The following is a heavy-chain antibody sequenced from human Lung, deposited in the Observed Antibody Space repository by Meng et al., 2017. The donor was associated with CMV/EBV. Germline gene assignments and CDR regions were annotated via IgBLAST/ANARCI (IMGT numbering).Heavy chain of an antibody. CDR2: VSGYNDNT. V-gene: IGHV1-18*01. J-gene: IGHJ6*02. CDR3: ARTYCSSTSGSAPYCYAMDV. CDR1: GYTFTNYD. Sequence: SVKVSXKASGYTFTNYDINWVRQAPGQGLEWMGWVSGYNDNTNYAQKLQDRVTMTTDIYTSKAYKELRSLRYDDTAIYYCARTYCSSTSGSAPYCYAMDVWGQGAXVTVSS. D-gene: IGHD2-2*01.